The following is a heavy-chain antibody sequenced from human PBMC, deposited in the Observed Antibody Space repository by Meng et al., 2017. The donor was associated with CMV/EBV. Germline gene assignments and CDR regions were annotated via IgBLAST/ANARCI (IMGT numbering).Heavy chain of an antibody. D-gene: IGHD1-7*01. J-gene: IGHJ2*01. Sequence: QVHLGQSGAGVKKPGASGKVSCQASGYPFTGYYMHWVRQAPGQGLEWMGWINPNSGGTNYAQKFQGRVTMTRDTSISTAYMELSRLRSDDTAVYYCATYIGNYINWYFDLWGRGTLVTVSS. CDR1: GYPFTGYY. CDR3: ATYIGNYINWYFDL. CDR2: INPNSGGT. V-gene: IGHV1-2*02.